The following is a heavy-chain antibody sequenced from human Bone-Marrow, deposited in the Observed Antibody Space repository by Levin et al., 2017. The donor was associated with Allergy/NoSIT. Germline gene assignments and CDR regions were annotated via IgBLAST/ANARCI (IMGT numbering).Heavy chain of an antibody. V-gene: IGHV4-59*01. J-gene: IGHJ2*01. D-gene: IGHD6-13*01. CDR2: IYYSGST. CDR3: ARVRRQQLVSYWYFDL. Sequence: PSETLSLTCTVSGGSISSYYWSWIRQPPGKGLEWIGYIYYSGSTNYNPSLKSRVTISVDTSKNQFSLKLSSVTAADTAVYYCARVRRQQLVSYWYFDLWGRGTLVTVSS. CDR1: GGSISSYY.